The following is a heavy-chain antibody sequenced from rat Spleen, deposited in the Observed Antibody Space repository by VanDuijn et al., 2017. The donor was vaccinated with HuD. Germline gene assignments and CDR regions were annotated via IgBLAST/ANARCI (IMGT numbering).Heavy chain of an antibody. Sequence: EVQLVESGGGLVQPGRSMKLSCAASGFTFSNYGMAWVRQAPKKGLEWVAYISYDGGSTYYRDSVKGRFTISRDNAKNTLYLQMDSLRSEDTATYYCARRHYGYTDYFDYWGQGVMVTVSS. V-gene: IGHV5S13*01. D-gene: IGHD1-9*01. CDR3: ARRHYGYTDYFDY. CDR1: GFTFSNYG. CDR2: ISYDGGST. J-gene: IGHJ2*01.